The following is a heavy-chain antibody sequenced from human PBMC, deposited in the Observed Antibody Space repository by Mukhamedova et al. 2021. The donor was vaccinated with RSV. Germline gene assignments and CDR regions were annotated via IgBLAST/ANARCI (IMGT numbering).Heavy chain of an antibody. J-gene: IGHJ6*02. CDR3: ARDGYDILTGYYYYGMDV. V-gene: IGHV1-3*01. D-gene: IGHD3-9*01. Sequence: HWVRQAPGQRLEWMGWINAGNGNTKYSQKFQGRVTITRDTSASTAYMELSSLRSEDTAVYYCARDGYDILTGYYYYGMDVWGQGP. CDR2: INAGNGNT.